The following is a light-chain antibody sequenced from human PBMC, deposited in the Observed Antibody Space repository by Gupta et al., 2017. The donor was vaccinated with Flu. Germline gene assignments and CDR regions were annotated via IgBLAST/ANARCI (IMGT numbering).Light chain of an antibody. CDR2: DAS. J-gene: IGKJ3*01. V-gene: IGKV3-11*01. CDR1: QSVSSY. Sequence: ATLSLSPGERATLSCRASQSVSSYLAWYQQKSGQAPRLLIYDASNRATGIPARFSGSGSGTDFTLTISSLEPEDFAVYYCQQRSNWPAFSFGPGTKVDIK. CDR3: QQRSNWPAFS.